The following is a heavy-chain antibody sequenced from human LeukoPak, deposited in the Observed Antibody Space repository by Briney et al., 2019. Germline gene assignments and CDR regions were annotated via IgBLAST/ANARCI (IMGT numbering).Heavy chain of an antibody. CDR2: ISGSGGST. CDR3: AKSYGSGSYYNVLDY. J-gene: IGHJ4*02. V-gene: IGHV3-23*01. CDR1: GFTFSSYA. Sequence: PGGSLRLSCAASGFTFSSYAMSWVRQAPGKGLEWVSAISGSGGSTYYTDSVKGRFTISRDNSKNTLYLQMNSLRVEDTAVYYCAKSYGSGSYYNVLDYWGQGTLVTVSS. D-gene: IGHD3-10*01.